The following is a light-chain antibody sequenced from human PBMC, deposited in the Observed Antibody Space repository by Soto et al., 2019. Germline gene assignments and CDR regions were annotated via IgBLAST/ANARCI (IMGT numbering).Light chain of an antibody. J-gene: IGLJ1*01. V-gene: IGLV1-40*01. Sequence: QSVLTQPPSVSGAPGQRVTISCTRSSSNIGAGYDVHWYQQLPGTAPKLLIYGNSNRPSGVPDRFSGSKSGTSASLAITGLQAEDEADYYCQSYDSSLREVFGTGTKLTVL. CDR2: GNS. CDR3: QSYDSSLREV. CDR1: SSNIGAGYD.